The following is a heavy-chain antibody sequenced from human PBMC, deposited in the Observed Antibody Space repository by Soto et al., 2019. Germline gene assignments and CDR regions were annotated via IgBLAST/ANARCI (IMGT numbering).Heavy chain of an antibody. CDR1: GGTFTNYT. V-gene: IGHV1-69*13. D-gene: IGHD2-15*01. J-gene: IGHJ5*02. CDR3: AKTQQFSSWWYHCFDP. Sequence: GASVKVSCKASGGTFTNYTVNWLRQAPGQGLEWLGGIVPLFGTTNYAQKFRGRVTITADESTNTVYMDLRGLRSEDTAIYYCAKTQQFSSWWYHCFDPWGQGTVVTVSS. CDR2: IVPLFGTT.